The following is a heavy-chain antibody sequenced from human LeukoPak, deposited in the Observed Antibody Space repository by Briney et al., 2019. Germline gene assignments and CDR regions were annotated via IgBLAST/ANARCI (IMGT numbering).Heavy chain of an antibody. CDR1: GFTLSDHY. J-gene: IGHJ4*02. CDR3: VRGGEQWPHAFYS. Sequence: GGSLRLSCAASGFTLSDHYMDWVRQAPGKGLEWVGRTRNKANSYTTEYAASVKGRFSISRDESKNSLYLQMNSLKTEDTAIYYCVRGGEQWPHAFYSWGQGTLVTVSS. V-gene: IGHV3-72*01. CDR2: TRNKANSYTT. D-gene: IGHD6-19*01.